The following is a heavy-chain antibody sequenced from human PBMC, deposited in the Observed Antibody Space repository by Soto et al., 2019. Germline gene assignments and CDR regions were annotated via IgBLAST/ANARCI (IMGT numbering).Heavy chain of an antibody. CDR3: ARDRLMATAGTARHYFGLDV. CDR1: GGSIRSGGYY. Sequence: TLSLTCTVSGGSIRSGGYYWSWVRQNPRRGLEWIVNIYYSGNTYYNPSLKSRLTISVDTSKNQFSLNLSSVTAADTAVYYCARDRLMATAGTARHYFGLDVWGQGTTVTVSS. J-gene: IGHJ6*02. CDR2: IYYSGNT. V-gene: IGHV4-31*03. D-gene: IGHD5-18*01.